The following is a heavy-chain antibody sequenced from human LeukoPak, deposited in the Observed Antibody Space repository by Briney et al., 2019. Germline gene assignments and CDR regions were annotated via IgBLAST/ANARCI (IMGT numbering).Heavy chain of an antibody. CDR1: GYTFTSYG. CDR3: ARDRRGYSGYDPLDY. J-gene: IGHJ4*02. V-gene: IGHV1-18*01. D-gene: IGHD5-12*01. Sequence: ASVEVSCKASGYTFTSYGISWVRQAPGQGLEWMGWISAYNGNTNYAQKLRGRVTMTTDTSTSTAYMELRSLRSDDTAVYYCARDRRGYSGYDPLDYWGQGTLVTVSS. CDR2: ISAYNGNT.